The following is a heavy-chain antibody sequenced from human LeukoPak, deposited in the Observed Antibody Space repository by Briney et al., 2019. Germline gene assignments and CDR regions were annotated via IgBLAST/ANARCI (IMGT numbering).Heavy chain of an antibody. D-gene: IGHD5-18*01. J-gene: IGHJ4*02. CDR2: IFHSGTT. CDR1: GYSISSGSY. Sequence: SETLSLTCAVSGYSISSGSYWGWIRQPPGKGLEWIGSIFHSGTTYHNPSLKSRVTISVDTSKNQVSLKLSSVTAADTAVYYCARDLSVTAKFDYWGQGTLFTVSS. CDR3: ARDLSVTAKFDY. V-gene: IGHV4-38-2*02.